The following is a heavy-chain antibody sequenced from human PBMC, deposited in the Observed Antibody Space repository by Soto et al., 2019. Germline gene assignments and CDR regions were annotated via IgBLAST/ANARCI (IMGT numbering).Heavy chain of an antibody. CDR2: MSYDGSNE. Sequence: GGSLRLSCVASGFTFSSYGMHWVRQAPGKGLEWVAVMSYDGSNEWYADSVKGRFTISRDNSKNTLYLQMNSLRAEDTALYYCAKGVRGLYYYYYGMDVWGQGTTVTVSS. D-gene: IGHD3-10*01. J-gene: IGHJ6*02. CDR1: GFTFSSYG. CDR3: AKGVRGLYYYYYGMDV. V-gene: IGHV3-30*18.